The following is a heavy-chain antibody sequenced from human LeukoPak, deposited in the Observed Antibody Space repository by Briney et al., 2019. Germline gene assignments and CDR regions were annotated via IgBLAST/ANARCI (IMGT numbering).Heavy chain of an antibody. CDR3: ARQPRSTSYYYYMDV. V-gene: IGHV4-39*01. D-gene: IGHD2-2*01. CDR2: IYYSGST. CDR1: GGSISSSSYY. Sequence: SETLSLTCTVSGGSISSSSYYWGWIRQPPGKGLEWIGSIYYSGSTYYNPSLKSRVTISVDTSKNQFSLKLSSVTAADTAVYYCARQPRSTSYYYYMDVWGKGTTVTVSS. J-gene: IGHJ6*03.